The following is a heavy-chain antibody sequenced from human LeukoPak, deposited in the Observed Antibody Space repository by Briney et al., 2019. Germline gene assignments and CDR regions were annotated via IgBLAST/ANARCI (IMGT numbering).Heavy chain of an antibody. J-gene: IGHJ4*02. CDR1: GGSISSYY. D-gene: IGHD4-17*01. Sequence: PETLSLTCTVSGGSISSYYWSWIRQPPGKGLEWIGYIYYSGSTNYNPSLKSRVTISVDTSKNQFSLKLSSVTAADTAVYYCARVAEDYGDYELDYWGQGTLVTVSS. CDR3: ARVAEDYGDYELDY. V-gene: IGHV4-59*01. CDR2: IYYSGST.